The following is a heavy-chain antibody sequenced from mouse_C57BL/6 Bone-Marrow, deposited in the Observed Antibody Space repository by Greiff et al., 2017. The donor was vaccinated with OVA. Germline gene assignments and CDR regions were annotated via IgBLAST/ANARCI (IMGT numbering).Heavy chain of an antibody. J-gene: IGHJ1*03. Sequence: QVQLQQSGAELVRPGSSVKLSCKASGYTFTSYWMDWVKQRPGQGLEWIGNIYPSDSETHYNQKFKDKATLTVDKSSSTAYMQLSSLTSEDSAVYYCAREGTTVVAEYFDVWGTGTTVTVSS. CDR3: AREGTTVVAEYFDV. V-gene: IGHV1-61*01. CDR1: GYTFTSYW. CDR2: IYPSDSET. D-gene: IGHD1-1*01.